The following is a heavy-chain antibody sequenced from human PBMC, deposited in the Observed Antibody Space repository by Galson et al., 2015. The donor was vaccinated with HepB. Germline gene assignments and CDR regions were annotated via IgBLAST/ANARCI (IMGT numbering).Heavy chain of an antibody. J-gene: IGHJ6*03. CDR2: INAGNGNQ. V-gene: IGHV1-3*01. Sequence: SVKVSCKASGLTFTSYAIHWVRQAPGQSLEWMGWINAGNGNQKYSQKFQGRVTITRDTSARIAYMELSSLRSEDTAVYFCARGAEDYYDYYYMDVWGRGTTVTVSS. CDR3: ARGAEDYYDYYYMDV. CDR1: GLTFTSYA.